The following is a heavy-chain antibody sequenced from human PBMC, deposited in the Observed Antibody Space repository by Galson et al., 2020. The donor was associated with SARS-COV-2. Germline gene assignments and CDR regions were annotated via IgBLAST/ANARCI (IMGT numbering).Heavy chain of an antibody. CDR1: GFTFSSYG. Sequence: GGSLRLSCAASGFTFSSYGMHWVRQAPGKGLEWVAVISYDGSNKYYADSVKGRFTISRDNSKNTLYLQMNSLRAEDTAVYYCAKDRSSGYYYATTGFDPWCQGTLVTVSS. CDR2: ISYDGSNK. CDR3: AKDRSSGYYYATTGFDP. V-gene: IGHV3-30*18. J-gene: IGHJ5*02. D-gene: IGHD3-22*01.